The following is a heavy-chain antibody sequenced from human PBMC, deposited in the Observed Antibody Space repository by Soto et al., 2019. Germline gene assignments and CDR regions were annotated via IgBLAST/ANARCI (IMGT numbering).Heavy chain of an antibody. D-gene: IGHD2-2*01. J-gene: IGHJ5*02. CDR3: ARDSCSSTSCYGWFDP. CDR2: IYYSGST. CDR1: GCSISSYY. Sequence: SETLSLTCPVSGCSISSYYWSWIRQPPGKGLEWIGYIYYSGSTNYNPSLKSRVTISVDTSKNQFSLKLSSVTAADTAVYYCARDSCSSTSCYGWFDPWGQGTLVTVSS. V-gene: IGHV4-59*01.